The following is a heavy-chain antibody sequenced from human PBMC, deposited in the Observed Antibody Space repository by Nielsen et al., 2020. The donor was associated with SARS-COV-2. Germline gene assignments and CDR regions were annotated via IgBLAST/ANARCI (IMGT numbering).Heavy chain of an antibody. D-gene: IGHD3-22*01. J-gene: IGHJ4*02. Sequence: GESPKISCAASGFTFSSYGMHWVRQAPGKGLEWVAVILYDGSNKYYADSVKGRFTISRDNSKNTLYLEMNSLRAEDAAMYYCARRDSSGYLYYIDYWGQGTLVTVSS. V-gene: IGHV3-33*08. CDR1: GFTFSSYG. CDR2: ILYDGSNK. CDR3: ARRDSSGYLYYIDY.